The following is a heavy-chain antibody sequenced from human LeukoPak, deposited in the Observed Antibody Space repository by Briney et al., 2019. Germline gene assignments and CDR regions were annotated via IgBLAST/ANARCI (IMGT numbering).Heavy chain of an antibody. CDR3: ARGSSDGYNYGRESDY. CDR2: ISAYNGNT. Sequence: VASVKVSCKASGYTFTSYYMHWVRQAPGQGLEWMGWISAYNGNTNYAQKLQGRVTMTTDTSTSTAYMELRSLRSDDTAVYYCARGSSDGYNYGRESDYWGQGTLSPSPQ. D-gene: IGHD5-24*01. V-gene: IGHV1-18*04. CDR1: GYTFTSYY. J-gene: IGHJ4*02.